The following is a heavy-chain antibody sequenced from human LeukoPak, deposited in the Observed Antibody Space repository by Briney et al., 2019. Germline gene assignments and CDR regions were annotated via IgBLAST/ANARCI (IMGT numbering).Heavy chain of an antibody. J-gene: IGHJ4*02. V-gene: IGHV5-51*01. Sequence: GESLKISCKGSGCSFTSYWICWVRQMPGKGLEWMGIIYPGDSDTRYSPSFQGQVTMSADKSTTTAYLQWSSLKASDTAMSYCVSLARRVYVEYYFDYWGQGTLVTVSS. D-gene: IGHD2-8*01. CDR1: GCSFTSYW. CDR3: VSLARRVYVEYYFDY. CDR2: IYPGDSDT.